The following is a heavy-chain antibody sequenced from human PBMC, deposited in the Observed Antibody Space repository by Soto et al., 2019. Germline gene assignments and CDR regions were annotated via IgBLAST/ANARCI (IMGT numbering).Heavy chain of an antibody. J-gene: IGHJ5*02. CDR3: AKVTHRGPIAVAGHLGS. CDR2: FNPSGLST. V-gene: IGHV1-46*01. Sequence: QVHLVQSWAEVKKPGASVNVSCQASGSITNHHIHWVRQAPVQGLEWMGIFNPSGLSTTYAQKFQGRVTITRDTSTSTVYMELSSLTSEDTAVYFCAKVTHRGPIAVAGHLGSWGQGTLVIVSS. CDR1: GSITNHH. D-gene: IGHD6-19*01.